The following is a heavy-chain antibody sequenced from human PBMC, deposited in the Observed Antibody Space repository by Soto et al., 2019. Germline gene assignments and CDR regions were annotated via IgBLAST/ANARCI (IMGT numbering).Heavy chain of an antibody. CDR2: IKQDGSEK. Sequence: EVQLVESGGCLVQPGGALRLSCAASGFTFSSYWMSWVSQAPGKGLEWVANIKQDGSEKYYVDSVKGRCIISRYNAKNSLYLQRITLRAEHTAVYYCARVLASTTIPNYWVQGTLVTVSS. V-gene: IGHV3-7*04. D-gene: IGHD5-12*01. J-gene: IGHJ4*02. CDR1: GFTFSSYW. CDR3: ARVLASTTIPNY.